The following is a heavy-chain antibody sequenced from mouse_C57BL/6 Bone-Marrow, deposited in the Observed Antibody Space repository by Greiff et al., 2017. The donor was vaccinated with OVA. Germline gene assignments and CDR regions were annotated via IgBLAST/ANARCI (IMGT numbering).Heavy chain of an antibody. Sequence: EVKLMESGGGLVKPGGSLKLSCAASGFAFSSYAMSWVRQTPEKRLEWVATISDGGSYTYYPDNVKGRFTISRDNAKNNLYLQMSHLKSEDTAMYYCARDPPYYGSSLTFDYWGQGTTLTVSS. J-gene: IGHJ2*01. CDR2: ISDGGSYT. CDR3: ARDPPYYGSSLTFDY. D-gene: IGHD1-1*01. V-gene: IGHV5-4*01. CDR1: GFAFSSYA.